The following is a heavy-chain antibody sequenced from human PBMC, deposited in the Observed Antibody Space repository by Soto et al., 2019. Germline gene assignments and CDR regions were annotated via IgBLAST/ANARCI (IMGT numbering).Heavy chain of an antibody. CDR2: IYTSGST. CDR3: ARDRPLWKGYYGMDA. J-gene: IGHJ6*02. Sequence: SETLSLTCTVTGGPISSYYLSWIRQPAGKGLEWIGRIYTSGSTNYNPSLKSRVTMSVDTSKNQFSLKLSSVTAADTAVYYCARDRPLWKGYYGMDAWGQGTTVTVSS. V-gene: IGHV4-4*07. CDR1: GGPISSYY. D-gene: IGHD3-3*01.